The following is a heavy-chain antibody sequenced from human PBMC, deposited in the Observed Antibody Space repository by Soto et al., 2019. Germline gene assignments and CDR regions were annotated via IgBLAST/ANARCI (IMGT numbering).Heavy chain of an antibody. J-gene: IGHJ4*02. D-gene: IGHD3-22*01. CDR2: IIPMFGTP. Sequence: SVKVSCKASGGTFSRYAISWVRQAPGQGLEWMGGIIPMFGTPNYAQKFQGRLSITADESTTTVYMKLSSLRSEDTAVYYCARQFDYDSSGHYYAYWGQGNMVTV. CDR3: ARQFDYDSSGHYYAY. V-gene: IGHV1-69*13. CDR1: GGTFSRYA.